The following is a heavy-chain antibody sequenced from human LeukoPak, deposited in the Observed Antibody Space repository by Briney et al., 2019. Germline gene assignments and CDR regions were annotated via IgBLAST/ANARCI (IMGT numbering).Heavy chain of an antibody. J-gene: IGHJ4*02. CDR3: ARDCHYYDSSGYYLDYFDY. D-gene: IGHD3-22*01. V-gene: IGHV4-31*03. Sequence: SETLSLTCTVSGGSISSGGYYWSWIRQHPGKGLEWIGYIYYSGSTYYNPSLKSRVAISVDTSKNQFSLKLSSVTAADTAVYYCARDCHYYDSSGYYLDYFDYWGQGTLVTVSS. CDR2: IYYSGST. CDR1: GGSISSGGYY.